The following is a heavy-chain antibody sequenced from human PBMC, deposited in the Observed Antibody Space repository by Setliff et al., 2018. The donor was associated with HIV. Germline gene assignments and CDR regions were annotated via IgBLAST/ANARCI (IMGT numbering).Heavy chain of an antibody. Sequence: SETLSLTCTVSGGSISSYYWGWIRQPPGKGLEWLGSIFYSGTTDYNPSLKSRVSISVDTSKNQFSLKLSSVTAADTAVYYCARSSYYVSSGYYYPRGYFDLWGRGTLVTVSS. CDR3: ARSSYYVSSGYYYPRGYFDL. D-gene: IGHD3-22*01. CDR1: GGSISSYY. J-gene: IGHJ2*01. CDR2: IFYSGTT. V-gene: IGHV4-39*01.